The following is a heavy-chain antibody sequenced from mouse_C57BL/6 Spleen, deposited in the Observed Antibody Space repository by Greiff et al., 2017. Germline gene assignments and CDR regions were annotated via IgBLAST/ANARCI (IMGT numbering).Heavy chain of an antibody. CDR2: INPSNGGT. CDR3: ARGGGSFFDY. J-gene: IGHJ2*01. D-gene: IGHD1-1*01. CDR1: GYTFTSYW. V-gene: IGHV1-53*01. Sequence: QVHVKQPGTELVKPGASVKMSCKASGYTFTSYWMHWVKQRPGQGLEWIGNINPSNGGTNYNEKFKSKATLTVDKSSSTAYMQLSSLTSEDSAVYYCARGGGSFFDYWGQGTTLTVSS.